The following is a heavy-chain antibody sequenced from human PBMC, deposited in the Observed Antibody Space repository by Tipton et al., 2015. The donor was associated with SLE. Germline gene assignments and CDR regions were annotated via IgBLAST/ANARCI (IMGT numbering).Heavy chain of an antibody. CDR2: ISGSGGST. CDR3: ARDPLIVVVPAALYYYGMDV. D-gene: IGHD2-2*01. J-gene: IGHJ6*02. Sequence: GSLRLSCAASGFTFSSYAMSWVRQAPGKGLEWVSAISGSGGSTYYADSVKGRFTISRDNSKNTLYLQMNSLRAEDTAVYYCARDPLIVVVPAALYYYGMDVWGQGTTVTVSS. V-gene: IGHV3-23*01. CDR1: GFTFSSYA.